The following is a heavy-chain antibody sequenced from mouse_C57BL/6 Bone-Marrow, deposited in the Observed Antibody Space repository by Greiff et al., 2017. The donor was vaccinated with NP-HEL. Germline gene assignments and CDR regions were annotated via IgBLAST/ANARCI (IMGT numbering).Heavy chain of an antibody. CDR3: GRIENSALDY. Sequence: VKLQESGAELAWPGGSVKLSCMASGYTFTNYGISWVMQTTGQGLEWIGEIYPRSGNTYYNESFKGKATLTADKSSITPYMELRGLTSEDSAVYICGRIENSALDYWGQGTTVTVSS. CDR2: IYPRSGNT. J-gene: IGHJ2*01. D-gene: IGHD6-1*01. CDR1: GYTFTNYG. V-gene: IGHV1-81*01.